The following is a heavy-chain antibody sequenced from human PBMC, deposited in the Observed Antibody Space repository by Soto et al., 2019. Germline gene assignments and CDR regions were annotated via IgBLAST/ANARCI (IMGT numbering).Heavy chain of an antibody. CDR3: ASAHDSSGYYYLDY. D-gene: IGHD3-22*01. J-gene: IGHJ4*03. V-gene: IGHV1-69*13. CDR2: IIPIFGTA. CDR1: GGTFSSYA. Sequence: SVKVSCKACGGTFSSYAISWVRQAPGQGLEWMGGIIPIFGTANYAQKFQGRVTITADESTSTAYMELSSLRSEDTAVYYCASAHDSSGYYYLDYWGQGTTVTVSS.